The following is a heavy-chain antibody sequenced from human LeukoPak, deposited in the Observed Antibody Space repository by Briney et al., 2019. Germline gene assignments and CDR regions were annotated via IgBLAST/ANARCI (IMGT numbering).Heavy chain of an antibody. Sequence: PSETLSLTCNVSGDSISSGDYYWSWIRQPPGQGLEWIGYIYYSGSTYYNPSLKSRVTISVDTSKNQFSLKLSSVTAADTAVYYCARGSHFWSGYYGPPPHKTWGQGTLVTVSS. CDR1: GDSISSGDYY. CDR2: IYYSGST. D-gene: IGHD3-3*02. V-gene: IGHV4-30-4*08. J-gene: IGHJ4*02. CDR3: ARGSHFWSGYYGPPPHKT.